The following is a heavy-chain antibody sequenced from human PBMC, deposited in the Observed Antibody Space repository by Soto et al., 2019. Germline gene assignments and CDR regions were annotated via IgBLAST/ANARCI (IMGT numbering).Heavy chain of an antibody. CDR3: ARDGLLFSGPYRPSRFDY. CDR1: GFKFSDYW. V-gene: IGHV3-7*03. CDR2: IKHDTSEA. D-gene: IGHD3-16*02. J-gene: IGHJ4*02. Sequence: GGSLRLSCAGSGFKFSDYWMSWVRQAPGKGLEWVGNIKHDTSEAHYADSVKGRFTITRDNIKNFLFLQMNGLRSDDTASYYCARDGLLFSGPYRPSRFDYWGMGPLVTVSS.